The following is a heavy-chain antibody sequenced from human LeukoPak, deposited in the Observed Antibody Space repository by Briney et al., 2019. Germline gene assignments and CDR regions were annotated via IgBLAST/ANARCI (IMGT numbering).Heavy chain of an antibody. CDR1: GYSFTSNY. V-gene: IGHV1-46*01. J-gene: IGHJ5*02. Sequence: GASVKISCKASGYSFTSNYMHWVRQAPGQGLEWVGLINPTGTSTTYAQKFQGRVTMTRDMSTTTDYMELSSLRSEDTAVYYCVRDNSLRDVAWWFDPWGQGTLVTVSS. D-gene: IGHD5-24*01. CDR2: INPTGTST. CDR3: VRDNSLRDVAWWFDP.